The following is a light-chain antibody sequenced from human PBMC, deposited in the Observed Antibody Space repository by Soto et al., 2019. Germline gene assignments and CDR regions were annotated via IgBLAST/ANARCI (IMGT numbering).Light chain of an antibody. V-gene: IGKV3-20*01. J-gene: IGKJ1*01. CDR1: QSVTSSY. Sequence: EIVLTQSPGTLSLSPGERATLSCRASQSVTSSYLTWYQQKPGQALRLLIYGASSRAAGIPDRFSGSGSGKDFTLTINRLEPEDFAVYYCQQYGTSLSWTFGQGTKVDIK. CDR2: GAS. CDR3: QQYGTSLSWT.